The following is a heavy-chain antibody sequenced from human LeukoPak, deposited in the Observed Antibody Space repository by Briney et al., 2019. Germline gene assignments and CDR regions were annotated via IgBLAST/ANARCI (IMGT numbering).Heavy chain of an antibody. D-gene: IGHD2-2*01. CDR3: ARSRMVVPAAICLDV. CDR1: GGTFSSYA. J-gene: IGHJ6*04. V-gene: IGHV1-69*05. Sequence: SVKVSCKASGGTFSSYAISWVRQAPGQGLEWMGGIIPIFGTANYAQKFQGRVTITTDESTSTAYMEPSSLRSEDTAVYYCARSRMVVPAAICLDVWGKGTTVTVSS. CDR2: IIPIFGTA.